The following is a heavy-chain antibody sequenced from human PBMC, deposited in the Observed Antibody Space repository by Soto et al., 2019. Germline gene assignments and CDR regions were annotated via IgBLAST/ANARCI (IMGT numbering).Heavy chain of an antibody. CDR1: GGTFSIYA. CDR3: ARSPYYYDSSGYYSPHFDY. V-gene: IGHV1-69*13. CDR2: IIPIFGTA. Sequence: SVKVSCKASGGTFSIYAISWVRQAPGQGLEWMGGIIPIFGTANYAQKFQGRVTITADESTSTAYMELSSLRSEDTAVYYCARSPYYYDSSGYYSPHFDYWGQGTLVTVSS. J-gene: IGHJ4*02. D-gene: IGHD3-22*01.